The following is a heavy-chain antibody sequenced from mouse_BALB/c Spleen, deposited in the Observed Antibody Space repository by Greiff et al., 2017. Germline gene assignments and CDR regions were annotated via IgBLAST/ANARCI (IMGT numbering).Heavy chain of an antibody. CDR2: INPYNDGT. J-gene: IGHJ3*01. CDR3: ARSRDLAWFAY. CDR1: GYTFTSYV. V-gene: IGHV1-14*01. Sequence: EVQLQQSGPELVKPGASVKMSCKASGYTFTSYVMHWVKQKPGQGLEWIGYINPYNDGTKYNEKFKGKATLTSDKSSSTAYMELSSLTSEDSAVYYCARSRDLAWFAYWGQGTLVTVSA.